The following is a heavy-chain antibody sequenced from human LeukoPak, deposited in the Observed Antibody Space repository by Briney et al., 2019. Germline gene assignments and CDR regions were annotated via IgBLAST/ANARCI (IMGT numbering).Heavy chain of an antibody. D-gene: IGHD3-9*01. CDR1: GGSFSGYY. CDR2: INHSGST. J-gene: IGHJ4*02. Sequence: SETLSLTCAVYGGSFSGYYWSWIRQPPGKGLEWIGEINHSGSTNYNPSLKSRVTISVDTSKNQFSLKLSSVTAADTAVYYWKYYDILTGYYYFDYWGQGTLVTVSS. V-gene: IGHV4-34*01. CDR3: KYYDILTGYYYFDY.